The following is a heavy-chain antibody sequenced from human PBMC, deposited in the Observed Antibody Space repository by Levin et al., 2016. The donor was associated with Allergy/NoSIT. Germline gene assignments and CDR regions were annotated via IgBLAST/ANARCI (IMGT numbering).Heavy chain of an antibody. J-gene: IGHJ5*02. CDR3: ARDQGTYYDFWSGNWFDP. V-gene: IGHV1-18*01. Sequence: WVRQAPGQGLEWMGWISAYNGNTNYAQKLQGRVTMTTDTSTSTAYMELRSLRSDDTAVYYRARDQGTYYDFWSGNWFDPWGQGTLVTVSS. D-gene: IGHD3-3*01. CDR2: ISAYNGNT.